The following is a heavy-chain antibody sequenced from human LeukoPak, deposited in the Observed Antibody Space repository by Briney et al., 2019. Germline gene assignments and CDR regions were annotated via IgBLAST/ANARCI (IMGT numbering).Heavy chain of an antibody. D-gene: IGHD6-13*01. CDR1: GFTFSSYS. V-gene: IGHV3-21*01. J-gene: IGHJ4*02. CDR3: ARDLSAAGTVDY. CDR2: ISSSSSYI. Sequence: GGSLRLSCAASGFTFSSYSMNWVRQAPEKGLEWVSSISSSSSYIYYADSVKGRFTISRDNAKNSLYLQMNSLRAEDTAVYYCARDLSAAGTVDYWGQGTLVTVSS.